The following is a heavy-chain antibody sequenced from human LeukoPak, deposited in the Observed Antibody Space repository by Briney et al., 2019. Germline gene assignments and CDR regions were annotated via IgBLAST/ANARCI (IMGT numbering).Heavy chain of an antibody. CDR2: INWNGGST. CDR1: GFTFDDYG. Sequence: PGGSLRLSCAASGFTFDDYGMSWVRQAPGKGLEWVSGINWNGGSTGYADSVRGRFTISRDNAKNSLYLQMNSLRAEDTALYHCARGFRSGWFGELFRVAGVDAFDIWGQGTMVTVSS. V-gene: IGHV3-20*01. D-gene: IGHD3-10*01. CDR3: ARGFRSGWFGELFRVAGVDAFDI. J-gene: IGHJ3*02.